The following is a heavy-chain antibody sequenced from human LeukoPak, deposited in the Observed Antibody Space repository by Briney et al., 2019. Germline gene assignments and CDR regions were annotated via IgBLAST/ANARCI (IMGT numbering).Heavy chain of an antibody. D-gene: IGHD3-22*01. CDR2: ISSSSSYI. J-gene: IGHJ3*02. Sequence: HGGSLRLSCAASGFTFSSYSMNWVRQAPGKGLEWVSSISSSSSYIYYADSVKGRFTISRDNAKNSLYLQMNSLRAEDTAVYYCASVGDSSSGYNDAFDIWGQGTMVTVSS. CDR3: ASVGDSSSGYNDAFDI. CDR1: GFTFSSYS. V-gene: IGHV3-21*01.